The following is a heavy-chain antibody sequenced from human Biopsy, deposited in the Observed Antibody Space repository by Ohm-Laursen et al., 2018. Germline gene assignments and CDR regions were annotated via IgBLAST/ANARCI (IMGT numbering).Heavy chain of an antibody. Sequence: SLRLSCAASGFTFSSHAMSWVRQAPGKGLECVSVINGSGGSTYYADPVKGRFTISRDNSKSTLYLQMNSLRAEDTAMYYCARDLYDFCGGCPFDPWGQGTLATVS. J-gene: IGHJ5*02. V-gene: IGHV3-23*01. D-gene: IGHD3-3*01. CDR1: GFTFSSHA. CDR2: INGSGGST. CDR3: ARDLYDFCGGCPFDP.